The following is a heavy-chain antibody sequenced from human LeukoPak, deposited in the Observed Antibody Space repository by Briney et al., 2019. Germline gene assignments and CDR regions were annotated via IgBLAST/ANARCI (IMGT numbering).Heavy chain of an antibody. V-gene: IGHV3-30-3*01. J-gene: IGHJ4*02. Sequence: GGSLRLSCAASGFTFSSYAMHWVRQAPGKGLEWVAVISYDGSNKYYADSVKGRFTISRDNSKNTLYLQMNSLRAEDTAVYYCARGTGRGGYNFENWGQGTLVTVSS. D-gene: IGHD3-16*01. CDR1: GFTFSSYA. CDR3: ARGTGRGGYNFEN. CDR2: ISYDGSNK.